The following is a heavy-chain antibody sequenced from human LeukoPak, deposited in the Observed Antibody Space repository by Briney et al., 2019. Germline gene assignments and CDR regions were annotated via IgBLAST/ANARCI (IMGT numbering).Heavy chain of an antibody. Sequence: GGSLRLSCAASGFTFSSYGMHWVRQAPGKGLEWVAVIWYDGSNKYYADSVKGRFTISRDDSKNTLYLQMNSLRAEDTAVYYCARQDSSGRGGNFDYWGQGTLVTVSS. CDR3: ARQDSSGRGGNFDY. CDR1: GFTFSSYG. CDR2: IWYDGSNK. V-gene: IGHV3-33*01. D-gene: IGHD3-22*01. J-gene: IGHJ4*02.